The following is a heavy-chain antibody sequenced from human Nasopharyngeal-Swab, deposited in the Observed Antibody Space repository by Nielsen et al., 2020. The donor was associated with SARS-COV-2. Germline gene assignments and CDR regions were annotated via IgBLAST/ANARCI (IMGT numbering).Heavy chain of an antibody. V-gene: IGHV3-48*04. CDR2: ISTSSSTI. Sequence: GESLKISCVASGFTFRNYNINWVRQAPGRGLEWVSYISTSSSTIHYADSVKGRFTISRDNAKDSLYLQMSSLRAEDTAFYYCARATDTPTYGLYYWGQGTLVTVSS. CDR3: ARATDTPTYGLYY. D-gene: IGHD3-10*01. J-gene: IGHJ4*02. CDR1: GFTFRNYN.